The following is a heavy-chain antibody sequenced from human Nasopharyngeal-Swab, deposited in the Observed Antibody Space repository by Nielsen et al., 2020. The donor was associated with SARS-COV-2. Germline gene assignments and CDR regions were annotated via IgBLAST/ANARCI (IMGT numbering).Heavy chain of an antibody. J-gene: IGHJ3*01. D-gene: IGHD1/OR15-1a*01. CDR1: GFSFSDHF. V-gene: IGHV3-72*01. Sequence: GESLKISCAASGFSFSDHFMDWVRQAPGKGLEWVGRIRSKGHSYTTDYAASVKGRFVISGDDSENSLYLQMNSLKTEDTAVYYCASDINGNPPLQTTNPPWGQGTMVTVSS. CDR3: ASDINGNPPLQTTNPP. CDR2: IRSKGHSYTT.